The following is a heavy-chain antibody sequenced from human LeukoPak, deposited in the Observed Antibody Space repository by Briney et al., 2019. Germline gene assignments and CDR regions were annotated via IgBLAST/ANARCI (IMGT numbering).Heavy chain of an antibody. CDR2: IIPIFGIA. Sequence: ASVKVSCKASGGTFSSYATSWVRQAPGQGLEWMGRIIPIFGIANYAQKFQGRVTITADKSTSTAYMELSSLRSEDTAVYYCAREMYCGGDCYSGSDYWGQGTLVTVSS. D-gene: IGHD2-21*02. J-gene: IGHJ4*02. V-gene: IGHV1-69*04. CDR1: GGTFSSYA. CDR3: AREMYCGGDCYSGSDY.